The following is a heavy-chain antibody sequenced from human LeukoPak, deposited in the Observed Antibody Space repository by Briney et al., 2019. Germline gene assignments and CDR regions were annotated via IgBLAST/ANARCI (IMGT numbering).Heavy chain of an antibody. CDR2: MNPNSGNT. V-gene: IGHV1-8*01. CDR1: GYTFTSYD. D-gene: IGHD3-10*01. J-gene: IGHJ4*02. CDR3: ARGIIGGHDFDY. Sequence: ASVSVSWKASGYTFTSYDINWVRQATGQGLEWMGWMNPNSGNTGYAQKFQGRVTMARDTSISTAYMELSRLRSDDTAVYYCARGIIGGHDFDYWGQGTLVTVSS.